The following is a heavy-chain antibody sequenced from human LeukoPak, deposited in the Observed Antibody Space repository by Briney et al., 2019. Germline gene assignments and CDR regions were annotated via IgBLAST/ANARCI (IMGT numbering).Heavy chain of an antibody. CDR2: MNPNSGNT. D-gene: IGHD3-3*02. Sequence: ASVKVSCKASGYTFTSYDINWVRQATGQGLEWMGWMNPNSGNTGYAQKFQGRVTMTRNTSISTAYMGLSSLRSEDTAVYYCARGRISGRTFDPWGQGTLVTVSS. CDR3: ARGRISGRTFDP. J-gene: IGHJ5*02. CDR1: GYTFTSYD. V-gene: IGHV1-8*01.